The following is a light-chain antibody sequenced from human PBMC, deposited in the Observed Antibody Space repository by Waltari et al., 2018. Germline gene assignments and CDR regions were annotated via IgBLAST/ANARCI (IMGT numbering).Light chain of an antibody. V-gene: IGLV2-8*01. CDR1: ASHLCGYNY. Sequence: QSALTQPPSASGSPGQPVPIPRTGTASHLCGYNYVSRYQQHPGKAPKLMIYEVTKRPSGVPDRFSGSKSGNTASLTVSGLQAEDEAYYYCSSYADNKGVFGGGTKLTVL. J-gene: IGLJ2*01. CDR2: EVT. CDR3: SSYADNKGV.